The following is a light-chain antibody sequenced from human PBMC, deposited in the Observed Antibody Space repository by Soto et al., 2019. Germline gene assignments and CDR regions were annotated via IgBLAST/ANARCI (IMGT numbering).Light chain of an antibody. CDR2: KAS. CDR1: QSISSW. CDR3: QQYNTYST. Sequence: DLQMTQSPSTLSASVGDRVTITCRASQSISSWLAWYQQKPGKAPKLLIYKASSLDSGVPSRFSGSGSGTEFTLTISSLQPDDSATYYCQQYNTYSTFGQGTKLEIK. J-gene: IGKJ2*01. V-gene: IGKV1-5*03.